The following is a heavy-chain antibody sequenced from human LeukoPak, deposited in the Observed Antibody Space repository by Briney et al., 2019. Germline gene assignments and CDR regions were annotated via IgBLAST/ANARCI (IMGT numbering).Heavy chain of an antibody. V-gene: IGHV3-30*04. D-gene: IGHD4-17*01. J-gene: IGHJ4*02. CDR3: AKDPYETTVTTRGFGYYFDY. Sequence: GRSLRLSCAASGFTFSSYAMYWVRQAPGKGLEWVAVISYDGSNKYYADSVKGRFTISRDNSKNTLYLQMNSLRAEDTAVYYCAKDPYETTVTTRGFGYYFDYWGQGTLVTVSS. CDR1: GFTFSSYA. CDR2: ISYDGSNK.